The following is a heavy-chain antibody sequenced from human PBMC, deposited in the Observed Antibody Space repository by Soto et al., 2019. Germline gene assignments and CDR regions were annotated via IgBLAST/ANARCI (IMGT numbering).Heavy chain of an antibody. V-gene: IGHV1-3*01. CDR1: GISYSTYV. Sequence: VQLVQSGAEVKKPGASVRISCTASGISYSTYVIHWVRQAPGQGLEWMGWINAGNGDTRYSQKLQGRVTMTTDTSTSTAYMELRSLRSDDTAVYYCARDRGYNWNYGWFDPWGQGTLVTVSS. D-gene: IGHD1-7*01. CDR3: ARDRGYNWNYGWFDP. J-gene: IGHJ5*02. CDR2: INAGNGDT.